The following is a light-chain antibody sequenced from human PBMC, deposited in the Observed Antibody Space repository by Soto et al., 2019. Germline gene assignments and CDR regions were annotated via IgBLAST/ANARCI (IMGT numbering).Light chain of an antibody. Sequence: QSALTQPASVSGSPGQSITISCTGTSSDVGGYNYVSWYQQHPGKAPKLMIYEVSNRPSGVSNRFSGSKSGNTASLNISGLQDEDEADYYCSSYTSSSTWVFGGGTKVTVL. CDR1: SSDVGGYNY. CDR3: SSYTSSSTWV. CDR2: EVS. J-gene: IGLJ3*02. V-gene: IGLV2-14*01.